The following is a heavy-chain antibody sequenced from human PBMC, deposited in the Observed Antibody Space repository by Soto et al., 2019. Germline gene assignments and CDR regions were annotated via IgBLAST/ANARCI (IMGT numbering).Heavy chain of an antibody. V-gene: IGHV4-39*01. CDR1: SGSISSTIYS. Sequence: PSETLSLTCTVSSGSISSTIYSWDWIRQPPGKGLEWIGSIFYSGSTYYNPSLKSRVTISVDTSKNQFSLRLTSVTAADTAVYYCARLGAYYQSLDPWGPGTLVTAPQ. J-gene: IGHJ5*02. D-gene: IGHD3-22*01. CDR2: IFYSGST. CDR3: ARLGAYYQSLDP.